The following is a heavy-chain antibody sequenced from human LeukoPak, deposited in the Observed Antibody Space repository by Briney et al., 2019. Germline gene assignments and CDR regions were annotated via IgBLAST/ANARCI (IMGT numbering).Heavy chain of an antibody. V-gene: IGHV3-30*02. Sequence: GGSLRLSCAASGFTFSSYGMHWVRQAPGKGLEWVAFIRYDGSNKYYADSVKGRFTISRDNSKNTLYLQMNSLRAEDTAVYYCAKGVAALLWFGEFDYWGQGTLVTVSS. CDR3: AKGVAALLWFGEFDY. D-gene: IGHD3-10*01. J-gene: IGHJ4*02. CDR1: GFTFSSYG. CDR2: IRYDGSNK.